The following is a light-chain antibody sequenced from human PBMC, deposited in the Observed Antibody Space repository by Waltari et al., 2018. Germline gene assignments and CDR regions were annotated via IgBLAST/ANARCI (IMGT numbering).Light chain of an antibody. V-gene: IGLV2-14*03. CDR1: SRDVGGRAF. CDR2: DVS. Sequence: QSGLTQPASVSGSPGQSITIPCTGASRDVGGRAFVSWYQHHPGKAPKLLIFDVSKRPSGVSNRFSASKSGNTASLTISGLQAEDEADYYCSSYTTKTTLVFGGGTKLTVL. J-gene: IGLJ3*02. CDR3: SSYTTKTTLV.